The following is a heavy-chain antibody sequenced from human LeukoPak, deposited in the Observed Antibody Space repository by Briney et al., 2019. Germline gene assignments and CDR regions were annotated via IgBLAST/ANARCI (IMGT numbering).Heavy chain of an antibody. D-gene: IGHD3-10*01. V-gene: IGHV1-18*04. Sequence: ASVKVSCKASGFTFTNYGFSWVRQAPGQGLEWMGWISAYRGHTIYAQKSQGRVTMTTDTSTSTAYMEVRSLRSDDAAVYYCAREKPWGYGSGSDGMDVWGKGTTVTVSS. CDR2: ISAYRGHT. CDR1: GFTFTNYG. CDR3: AREKPWGYGSGSDGMDV. J-gene: IGHJ6*04.